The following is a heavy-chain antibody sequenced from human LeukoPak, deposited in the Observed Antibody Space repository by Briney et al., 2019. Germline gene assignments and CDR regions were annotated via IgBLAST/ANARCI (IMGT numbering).Heavy chain of an antibody. V-gene: IGHV3-33*06. CDR2: IWYDGSNK. Sequence: GGSLRLSCAASGFTFSSYGMHWVRQAPGKGLEWVAVIWYDGSNKYYADSVKGRFTISRDNSKNTLYLQMNSLRAEDTAVYYCAKASTGATPVSESFDYWGQGTLVTVSS. J-gene: IGHJ4*02. CDR3: AKASTGATPVSESFDY. CDR1: GFTFSSYG. D-gene: IGHD1-26*01.